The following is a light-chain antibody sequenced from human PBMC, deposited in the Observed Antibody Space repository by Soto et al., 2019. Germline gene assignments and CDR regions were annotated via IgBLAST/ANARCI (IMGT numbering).Light chain of an antibody. Sequence: EIVLTQSPGTLSLSPGERATLSCRASQSVSSSYLAWYQQKPGQAPRFLIYGASGRATGIPDRFSGSGSGTDFTLNISRLEPEDFAVYYCQQYGRSPPITLGQGTQLEIK. CDR1: QSVSSSY. CDR2: GAS. V-gene: IGKV3-20*01. J-gene: IGKJ5*01. CDR3: QQYGRSPPIT.